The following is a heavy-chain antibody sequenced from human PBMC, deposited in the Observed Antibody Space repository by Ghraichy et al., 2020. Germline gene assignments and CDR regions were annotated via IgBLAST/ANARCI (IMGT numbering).Heavy chain of an antibody. Sequence: SETLSLTCTVSGGSISSSTYYWGWIRQPPGKGLEWIGSIYYSGSTYYNPSLKSRVTMSVDTSKNQFSLKLSSVTAADTAVFYCASLLPGATVDYWGQGTLVTVSS. D-gene: IGHD1-26*01. CDR1: GGSISSSTYY. V-gene: IGHV4-39*01. J-gene: IGHJ4*02. CDR3: ASLLPGATVDY. CDR2: IYYSGST.